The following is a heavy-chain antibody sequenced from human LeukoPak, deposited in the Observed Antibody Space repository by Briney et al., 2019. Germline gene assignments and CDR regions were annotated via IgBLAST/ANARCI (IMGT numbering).Heavy chain of an antibody. V-gene: IGHV1-18*01. D-gene: IGHD1-26*01. CDR1: GCTFTNYG. CDR3: ARSGSHNYYYYGMDV. Sequence: ASVKVSCKASGCTFTNYGISWVRQAPGQGLEWMGWISAYNGNTKYAQKFQSRVTMTTDTSTKTVNMELRSKRSDDTAVFYCARSGSHNYYYYGMDVWGQGTTVIVSS. CDR2: ISAYNGNT. J-gene: IGHJ6*02.